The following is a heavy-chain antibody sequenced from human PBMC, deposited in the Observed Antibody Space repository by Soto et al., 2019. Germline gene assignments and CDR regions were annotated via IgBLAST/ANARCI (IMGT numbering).Heavy chain of an antibody. D-gene: IGHD3-16*01. CDR3: VRDGTKTLRDWFDT. Sequence: NPSETLSLTCTVSGVSISGFYWSRIRKSAGKGLEWIGRIYATGTTDYNPSLKSRVMMSVDTSKKQFSLKSRSVTAADTAVYYCVRDGTKTLRDWFDTWGQGISVTVSS. V-gene: IGHV4-4*07. J-gene: IGHJ5*02. CDR2: IYATGTT. CDR1: GVSISGFY.